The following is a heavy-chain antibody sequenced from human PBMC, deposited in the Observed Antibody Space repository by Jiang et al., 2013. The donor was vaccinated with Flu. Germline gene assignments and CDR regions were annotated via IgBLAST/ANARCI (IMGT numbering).Heavy chain of an antibody. D-gene: IGHD3-22*01. CDR3: VRGGGSSGYFYY. CDR2: ITSSFNT. Sequence: GLVKSGGSLRLSCAASGFTFSDFYMSWIRQTPGKGLEWISYITSSFNTYYADSVKGRFTISRDNAKNSLYLQMNSLRAEDTAVYYCVRGGGSSGYFYYWGQGTVVTVSS. J-gene: IGHJ4*02. V-gene: IGHV3-11*01. CDR1: GFTFSDFY.